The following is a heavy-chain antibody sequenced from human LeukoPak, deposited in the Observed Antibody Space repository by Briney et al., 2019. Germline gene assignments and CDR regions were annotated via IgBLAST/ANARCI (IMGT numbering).Heavy chain of an antibody. V-gene: IGHV4-34*01. CDR1: GGSFSGYY. D-gene: IGHD6-19*01. CDR2: IYHSGST. J-gene: IGHJ6*03. Sequence: SETLSLTCAVYGGSFSGYYWSWIRQPPGKGLEWIGEIYHSGSTNYNPSLKSRVTISVDTSKNQFSLKLSSVTAADTAVYYCARVSRDSSGWLYYYYMDVWGKGTTVTVSS. CDR3: ARVSRDSSGWLYYYYMDV.